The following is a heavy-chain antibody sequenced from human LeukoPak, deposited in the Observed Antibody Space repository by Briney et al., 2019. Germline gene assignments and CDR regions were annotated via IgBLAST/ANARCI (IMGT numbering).Heavy chain of an antibody. J-gene: IGHJ6*03. CDR3: AKTQRLPSYYNYYMDV. CDR2: IRYDGSNK. Sequence: GGSLRLSCAASGFTFSSYGMHWVRQAPGKGLEWVAFIRYDGSNKYYADSVKGRFTISRDNSKNTLYLQMNSLRAEDTAVYYCAKTQRLPSYYNYYMDVWGKGTTVTISS. CDR1: GFTFSSYG. D-gene: IGHD3-16*01. V-gene: IGHV3-30*02.